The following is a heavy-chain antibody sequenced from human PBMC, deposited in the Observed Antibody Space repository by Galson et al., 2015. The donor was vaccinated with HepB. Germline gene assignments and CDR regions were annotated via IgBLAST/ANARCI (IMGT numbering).Heavy chain of an antibody. V-gene: IGHV3-7*03. CDR1: GFTFSTYW. CDR2: IKQDGSEK. CDR3: AKVGRFLEWINPPVLLSES. J-gene: IGHJ5*02. Sequence: SLRLSCAASGFTFSTYWMSWVRQAPGKGLGWVASIKQDGSEKYYVDSVKGRFTISRDNAKNSLYLQMNSLRAEDTAVYYCAKVGRFLEWINPPVLLSESWGQATLVTVSS. D-gene: IGHD3-3*01.